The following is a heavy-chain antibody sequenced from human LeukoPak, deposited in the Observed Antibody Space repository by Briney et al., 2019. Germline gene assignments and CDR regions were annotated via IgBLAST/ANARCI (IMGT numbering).Heavy chain of an antibody. J-gene: IGHJ6*02. D-gene: IGHD6-6*01. CDR2: ISYDGSNK. V-gene: IGHV3-30-3*01. CDR1: GFTFSSYA. CDR3: AREYSSSSIYYYYGMDV. Sequence: GGSLRLSCAASGFTFSSYAMHWVRRAPGKGLEWVAVISYDGSNKYYADPVKGRFTISRDNSKNTLYLQMNSLRAEDTAVYYCAREYSSSSIYYYYGMDVWGQGTTVTVSS.